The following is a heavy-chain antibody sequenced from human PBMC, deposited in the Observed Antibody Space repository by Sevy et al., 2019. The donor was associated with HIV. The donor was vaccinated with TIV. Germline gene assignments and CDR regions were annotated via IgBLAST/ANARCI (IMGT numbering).Heavy chain of an antibody. J-gene: IGHJ3*02. CDR1: GFTFSNYA. V-gene: IGHV3-23*01. D-gene: IGHD3-22*01. CDR3: AKEYYYDSSGSVGAFDI. CDR2: ISGSGGST. Sequence: GGSLRLSCAASGFTFSNYAMGWVRQAPGKGPEWVSAISGSGGSTYYADSVKGRFTISRDNSKNTLYLQMNSLRAEDTAVYYCAKEYYYDSSGSVGAFDIWGQGTMVTVSS.